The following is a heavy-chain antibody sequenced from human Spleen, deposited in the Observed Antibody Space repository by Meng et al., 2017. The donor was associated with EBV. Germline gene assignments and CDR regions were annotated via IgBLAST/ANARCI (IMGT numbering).Heavy chain of an antibody. V-gene: IGHV4-34*01. CDR1: GGSVSGFY. D-gene: IGHD6-6*01. Sequence: QVPLLQWGAGLLKPSETLSLTCAVYGGSVSGFYWIWIRQSPEKGLEWIGESNHSGSTTYNPSLKSRVTISVDTSKDQFSLRLTSVTAADTAIYYCARGRTVARSPWSDPWGQGTLVTVSS. CDR3: ARGRTVARSPWSDP. CDR2: SNHSGST. J-gene: IGHJ5*02.